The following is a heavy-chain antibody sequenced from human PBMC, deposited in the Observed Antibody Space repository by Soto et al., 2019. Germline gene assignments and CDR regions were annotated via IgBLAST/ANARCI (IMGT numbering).Heavy chain of an antibody. V-gene: IGHV4-34*01. CDR2: INHSGST. Sequence: SETLSLTCAVYGGSFSGYYWNWIRQPPGKGLEWIGEINHSGSTNYNPSLKSRVTISVDTSKNQFSLKLSSVTAADTAVYYCARRGKFQHIVVVTATPGGMDVWGQGTTVTVSS. D-gene: IGHD2-21*02. J-gene: IGHJ6*02. CDR3: ARRGKFQHIVVVTATPGGMDV. CDR1: GGSFSGYY.